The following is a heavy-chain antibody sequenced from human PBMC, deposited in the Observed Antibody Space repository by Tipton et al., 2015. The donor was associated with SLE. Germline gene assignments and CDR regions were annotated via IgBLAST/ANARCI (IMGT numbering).Heavy chain of an antibody. CDR2: IHPSGNT. D-gene: IGHD6-19*01. V-gene: IGHV4-59*07. CDR3: TTTAVAGTCRRYLIL. CDR1: GGSLTAYV. Sequence: TLSLTCNVSGGSLTAYVWNWIRQPPGKGLEWIGYIHPSGNTNSNPSLRSRVTMSVDTTKIQFSLNFTSVTAADTAVYYCTTTAVAGTCRRYLILWGRGTLVTVSS. J-gene: IGHJ2*01.